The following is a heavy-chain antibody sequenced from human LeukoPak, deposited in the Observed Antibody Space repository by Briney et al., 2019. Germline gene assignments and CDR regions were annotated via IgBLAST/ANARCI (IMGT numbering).Heavy chain of an antibody. CDR2: INHSGST. J-gene: IGHJ6*03. CDR1: GGSFSGYY. V-gene: IGHV4-34*01. CDR3: ARVVAYCSGGSCYSWHYYYYMDV. Sequence: PSETLSLTCAVYGGSFSGYYWSWIRQPPGKGLEWIGEINHSGSTNYNPSLKSRVTISVDTSKNQFSLKLSSMTAADTAVYYCARVVAYCSGGSCYSWHYYYYMDVWGKGTTVTVSS. D-gene: IGHD2-15*01.